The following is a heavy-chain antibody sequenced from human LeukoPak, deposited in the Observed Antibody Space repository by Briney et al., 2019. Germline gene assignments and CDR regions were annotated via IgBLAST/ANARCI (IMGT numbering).Heavy chain of an antibody. Sequence: GGSLRLSCAASGFTFSTYAMNWVRQAPGKGLERVSFISSSSSIIHYADSVKGRFTISRDNAKNSLYLQMNSLRAEDTAVYYCARQMATIGPFDYWGQGTLVTVSS. CDR2: ISSSSSII. V-gene: IGHV3-48*04. CDR1: GFTFSTYA. CDR3: ARQMATIGPFDY. J-gene: IGHJ4*02. D-gene: IGHD5-24*01.